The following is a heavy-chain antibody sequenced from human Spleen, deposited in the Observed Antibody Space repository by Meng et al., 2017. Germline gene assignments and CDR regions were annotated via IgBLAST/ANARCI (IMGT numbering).Heavy chain of an antibody. CDR1: GGSISSYY. Sequence: SETLSLTCTVSGGSISSYYWSWIRQPPGKGLEWMGYIYYSGSTNYNTSLKSRVTISVDTSKNQFSLKLSSVTAADTAVYYCARARVEGADILTGYDAFDIWGQGTMVTVSS. V-gene: IGHV4-59*01. CDR2: IYYSGST. CDR3: ARARVEGADILTGYDAFDI. D-gene: IGHD3-9*01. J-gene: IGHJ3*02.